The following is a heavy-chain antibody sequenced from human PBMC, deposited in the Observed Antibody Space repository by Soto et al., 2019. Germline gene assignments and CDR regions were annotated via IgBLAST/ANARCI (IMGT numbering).Heavy chain of an antibody. V-gene: IGHV3-30-3*01. CDR2: ISYDGSNK. J-gene: IGHJ6*02. CDR1: GFTFSSYA. Sequence: PGGSLRLSCAASGFTFSSYAMHWVRQAPGKGLEWVAVISYDGSNKYYADSVKGRFTISRDNSKNTLYLQMNSLRAEDTVLYYCARDYYRFNSGYGFSMDVWGQGTTVTVSS. CDR3: ARDYYRFNSGYGFSMDV. D-gene: IGHD5-12*01.